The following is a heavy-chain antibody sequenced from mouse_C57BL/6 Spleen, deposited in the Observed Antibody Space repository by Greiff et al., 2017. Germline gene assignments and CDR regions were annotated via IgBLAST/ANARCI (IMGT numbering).Heavy chain of an antibody. Sequence: QVQLQQPGAELVRPGTSVKLSCKASGYTFTSYWMHWVKQRPGQGLEWIGVIDPSDSYTNYNQKFKGKATWTVDTSSSTAYMQLSSLTSEDSAVYYCARLLRHWYFDVWGTGTTVTVSS. V-gene: IGHV1-59*01. CDR2: IDPSDSYT. J-gene: IGHJ1*03. D-gene: IGHD1-1*01. CDR1: GYTFTSYW. CDR3: ARLLRHWYFDV.